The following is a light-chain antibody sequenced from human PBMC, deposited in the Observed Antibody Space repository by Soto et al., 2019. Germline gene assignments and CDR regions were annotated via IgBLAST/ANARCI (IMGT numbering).Light chain of an antibody. Sequence: QSVLTQPPSVSGAPGQRVTISCTGSSSNTGADYDVHWYQHLPGSAPKLLIYDNNIRPSGVPDRFSGSKSGTSASVAITGLKAEDEGDYYCQSYDSSLSNLVVFGGGTKLTVL. CDR3: QSYDSSLSNLVV. CDR2: DNN. V-gene: IGLV1-40*01. J-gene: IGLJ2*01. CDR1: SSNTGADYD.